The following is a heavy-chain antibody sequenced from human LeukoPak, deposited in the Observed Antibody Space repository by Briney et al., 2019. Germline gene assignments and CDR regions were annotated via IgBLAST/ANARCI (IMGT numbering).Heavy chain of an antibody. Sequence: GSLRLSCAASGFTFSSYAMSWVRQAPGKGLEWVGFIRSKAYGGTTEYAASVKGRFTISRDDSKSIAYLQMNSLKTEDTAVYYCTRIAAAGKNYYYYYMDVWGKGTTVTISS. CDR3: TRIAAAGKNYYYYYMDV. D-gene: IGHD6-13*01. J-gene: IGHJ6*03. CDR1: GFTFSSYA. CDR2: IRSKAYGGTT. V-gene: IGHV3-49*04.